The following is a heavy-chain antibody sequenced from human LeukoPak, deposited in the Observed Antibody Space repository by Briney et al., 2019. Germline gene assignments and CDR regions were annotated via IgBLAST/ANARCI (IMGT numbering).Heavy chain of an antibody. J-gene: IGHJ4*02. CDR1: GFTVSSTY. Sequence: GGSLRLSCAASGFTVSSTYMSWVRQAPGKGLEWVSVIYSGGTAYYADSVKGRFTISRDNSKNTLYLQMNSLRTEDTAVYYCARDLYDYGSYWGQGTLVTVSS. CDR3: ARDLYDYGSY. CDR2: IYSGGTA. D-gene: IGHD4/OR15-4a*01. V-gene: IGHV3-66*01.